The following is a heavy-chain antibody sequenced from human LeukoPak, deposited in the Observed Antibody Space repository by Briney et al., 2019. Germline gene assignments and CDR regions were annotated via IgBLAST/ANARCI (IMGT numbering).Heavy chain of an antibody. CDR1: GYTFTSYG. D-gene: IGHD3-10*01. CDR2: ISAYNGNT. V-gene: IGHV1-18*01. CDR3: ARYRSLWFGELSLDV. Sequence: GASVKVSCKASGYTFTSYGISWVRQAPGQGLEWMGWISAYNGNTNYAQKLQGRVTMTTDTSTSTAYMELRSLRSDDTAVYYCARYRSLWFGELSLDVWGKGTTVTVSS. J-gene: IGHJ6*04.